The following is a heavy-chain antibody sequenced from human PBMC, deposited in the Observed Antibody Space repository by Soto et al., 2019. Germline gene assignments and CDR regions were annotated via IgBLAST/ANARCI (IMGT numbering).Heavy chain of an antibody. V-gene: IGHV4-59*01. CDR3: ARIGSDIVATLDWFDP. Sequence: LSLTCTVSGGSISSYYWSRIRQPPGKGLEWIGYIYYSGSTNYNPSLKSRVTISVDTSKNQFSLKLSSVTAADTAVYYCARIGSDIVATLDWFDPWGQGTLVTVSS. CDR1: GGSISSYY. CDR2: IYYSGST. D-gene: IGHD5-12*01. J-gene: IGHJ5*02.